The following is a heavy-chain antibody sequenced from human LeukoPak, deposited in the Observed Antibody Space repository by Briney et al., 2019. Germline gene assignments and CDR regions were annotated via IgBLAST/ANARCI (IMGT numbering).Heavy chain of an antibody. CDR2: INHSGST. D-gene: IGHD3-10*01. Sequence: SETLSLTCAVYGGSFSGYYWSWIRQPPGKGLEWIGEINHSGSTNYNPSLKSRVTISVDTSKNQFSLKLSSVTAADTAVNYCARGFSRGLYYYYGMDVWGQGTTVTVSS. CDR3: ARGFSRGLYYYYGMDV. V-gene: IGHV4-34*01. CDR1: GGSFSGYY. J-gene: IGHJ6*02.